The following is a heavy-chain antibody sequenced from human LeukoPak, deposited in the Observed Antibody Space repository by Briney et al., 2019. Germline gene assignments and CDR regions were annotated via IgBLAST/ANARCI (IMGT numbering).Heavy chain of an antibody. CDR1: GFIFNTYA. CDR3: AKTTVGYSSGRYPGWPADS. Sequence: PGGSLRLSCEASGFIFNTYAMYWVRQAPGKGLEWVSGICGSGGCTYYADSVKGRFTISRDNSKNTVYLQMNSLTADDTAVYYCAKTTVGYSSGRYPGWPADSWGQGALVTVSS. CDR2: ICGSGGCT. J-gene: IGHJ4*02. D-gene: IGHD6-19*01. V-gene: IGHV3-23*01.